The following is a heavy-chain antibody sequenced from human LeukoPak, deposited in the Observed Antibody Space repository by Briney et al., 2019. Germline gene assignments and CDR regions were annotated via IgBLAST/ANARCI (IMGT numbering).Heavy chain of an antibody. D-gene: IGHD5-24*01. CDR1: GGSISSYY. Sequence: SETLSLNCTVSGGSISSYYWSWIRQPPGKGLEWIGYIYYSGSTNYNPSLKSRVTISVDTSKNQFSLKLSSVTAADTAVYYCARAGRDGYNFYYWGQGTLVTVSS. J-gene: IGHJ4*02. V-gene: IGHV4-59*01. CDR2: IYYSGST. CDR3: ARAGRDGYNFYY.